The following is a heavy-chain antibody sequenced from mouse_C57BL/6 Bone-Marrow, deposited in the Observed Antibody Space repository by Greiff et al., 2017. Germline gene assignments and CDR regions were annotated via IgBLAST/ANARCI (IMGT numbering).Heavy chain of an antibody. CDR1: GYTFTDYY. Sequence: VQLQQSGPELVKPGASVKISCKASGYTFTDYYMNWVKQSHGKSLEWIGDINPNNGGTSYNQKLKGKAKLTVDKSSSTAYMELRRLTSEDSAVYYCARDYYGSSWYFDYWGQGTILTVSS. CDR2: INPNNGGT. V-gene: IGHV1-26*01. J-gene: IGHJ2*01. D-gene: IGHD1-1*01. CDR3: ARDYYGSSWYFDY.